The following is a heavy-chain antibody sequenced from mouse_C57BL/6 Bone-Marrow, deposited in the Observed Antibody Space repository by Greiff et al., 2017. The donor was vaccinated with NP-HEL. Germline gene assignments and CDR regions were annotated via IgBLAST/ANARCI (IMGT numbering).Heavy chain of an antibody. Sequence: DVMLVESGGGLVQPGGSLKLSCAASGFTFSDYYMYWVRQTPEKRLEWVAYISNGGGSTYYPDTVKGRFTISRDNAKNTLYLQMSRLKSEDTAMYYCARHRDGTTWYFDVWGTGTTVTVSS. V-gene: IGHV5-12*01. CDR1: GFTFSDYY. CDR2: ISNGGGST. D-gene: IGHD1-1*01. CDR3: ARHRDGTTWYFDV. J-gene: IGHJ1*03.